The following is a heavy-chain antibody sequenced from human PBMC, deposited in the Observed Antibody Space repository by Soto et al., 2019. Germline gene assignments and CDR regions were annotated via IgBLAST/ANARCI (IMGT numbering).Heavy chain of an antibody. CDR3: AKDSGRGSADYYFDY. D-gene: IGHD3-10*01. J-gene: IGHJ4*02. Sequence: PGGSLRLSCAASGFTFSAYGMHRVRQAPGKGLERVAVISNDGNNKYHADSVKGRFTISRDNSKNTLYLQMNSLRAEDTAVYYCAKDSGRGSADYYFDYWGRGTLVTVSS. CDR2: ISNDGNNK. CDR1: GFTFSAYG. V-gene: IGHV3-30*18.